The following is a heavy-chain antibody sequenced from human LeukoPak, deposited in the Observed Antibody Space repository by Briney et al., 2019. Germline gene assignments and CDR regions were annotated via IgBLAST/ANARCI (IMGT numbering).Heavy chain of an antibody. CDR1: GGTFSSYA. CDR2: IIPIFGTA. D-gene: IGHD5-18*01. V-gene: IGHV1-69*13. Sequence: ASVKVSCKASGGTFSSYAISWVRQAPGQGLEWMRGIIPIFGTANYAQKFQGRVTITADESTSTAYMELSSLRSEDTAVYYCARAHRYSYGYSYGMDVWGQGTTVTVSS. CDR3: ARAHRYSYGYSYGMDV. J-gene: IGHJ6*02.